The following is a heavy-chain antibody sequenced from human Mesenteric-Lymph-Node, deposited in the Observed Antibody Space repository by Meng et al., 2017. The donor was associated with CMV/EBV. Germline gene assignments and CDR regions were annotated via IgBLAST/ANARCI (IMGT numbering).Heavy chain of an antibody. CDR1: GFSFDEYT. CDR2: IGRHGDST. CDR3: AKDADTPMAQYHFDY. J-gene: IGHJ4*02. D-gene: IGHD5-18*01. Sequence: GGSLRLSCAASGFSFDEYTMHWVRQPPGKGLEWVSLIGRHGDSTHYADSVKGRFTISRDSSKNSLYLQMQSLRTEDTAFYYCAKDADTPMAQYHFDYWGQGTLVTVSS. V-gene: IGHV3-43*01.